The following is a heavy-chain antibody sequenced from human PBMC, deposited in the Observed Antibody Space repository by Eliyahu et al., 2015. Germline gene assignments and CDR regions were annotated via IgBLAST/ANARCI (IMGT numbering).Heavy chain of an antibody. Sequence: QVQLQESGPGLVKPSQTLSLTXXVSGXXISSGDYYWXWXRQHPGKGLEWIGYIHHSGSTYYNPSXKSRVTISVDTSKNQFSLKLSSVTAADTAVYYCARDVSGYDNMDVWGQGTTVTVSS. D-gene: IGHD5-12*01. CDR3: ARDVSGYDNMDV. CDR1: GXXISSGDYY. CDR2: IHHSGST. V-gene: IGHV4-31*03. J-gene: IGHJ6*02.